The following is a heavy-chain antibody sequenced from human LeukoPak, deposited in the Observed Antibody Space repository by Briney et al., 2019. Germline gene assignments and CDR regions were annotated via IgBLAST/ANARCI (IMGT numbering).Heavy chain of an antibody. J-gene: IGHJ4*02. V-gene: IGHV3-7*01. CDR1: GFTFSSYW. Sequence: GGSLRLSCAASGFTFSSYWMSWVRQAPGKGLEWVANIKQDGSEKYYVDSVKGRFTISRDNAKNSLYLQMNSLRAEDTAVYYCARASPHYDIFKMYYFDYWGQGTLVTVSS. CDR2: IKQDGSEK. CDR3: ARASPHYDIFKMYYFDY. D-gene: IGHD3-9*01.